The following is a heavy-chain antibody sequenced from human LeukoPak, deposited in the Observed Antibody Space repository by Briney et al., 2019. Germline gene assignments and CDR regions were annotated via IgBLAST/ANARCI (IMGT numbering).Heavy chain of an antibody. CDR1: GGSINSYY. V-gene: IGHV4-4*07. Sequence: PSETLSLTCTVSGGSINSYYWSWIRQPAGKGLEWIGRIYSSGSTNYNPSLKSRVSMSVDTSKNQFSLKLTSVTAADTAVYYCARGGKATVVTMWGQGILVTVSS. CDR3: ARGGKATVVTM. J-gene: IGHJ4*02. CDR2: IYSSGST. D-gene: IGHD4-23*01.